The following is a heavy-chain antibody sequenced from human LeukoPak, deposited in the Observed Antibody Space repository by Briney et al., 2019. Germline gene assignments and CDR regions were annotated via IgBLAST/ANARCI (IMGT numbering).Heavy chain of an antibody. D-gene: IGHD3-22*01. V-gene: IGHV3-30-3*01. CDR3: ARGDYYDSGGYYGPFDY. Sequence: PGGSLRLSCAASGFTFSSYAMHWVRQAPGKGLEWVAVISYDGNNEYNVDSVKGPFTISRDISKDTLYLQMNSLRADDTAVYYCARGDYYDSGGYYGPFDYWGQGTLVTVSS. CDR2: ISYDGNNE. J-gene: IGHJ4*02. CDR1: GFTFSSYA.